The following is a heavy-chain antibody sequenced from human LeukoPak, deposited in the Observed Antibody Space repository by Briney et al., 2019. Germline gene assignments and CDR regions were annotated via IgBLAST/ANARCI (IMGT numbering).Heavy chain of an antibody. CDR2: ISSSSSYI. CDR3: ARDFSDVRGNIFDS. Sequence: PGGSLRLSCAASGFTFSSYSMNWVRQAPGKGLEWVSSISSSSSYIYYADSVKGRFTISRDNAKNSVYLQMNSLRAEDTAVYYCARDFSDVRGNIFDSWGQGTLVTVSS. V-gene: IGHV3-21*01. D-gene: IGHD3-10*02. J-gene: IGHJ4*02. CDR1: GFTFSSYS.